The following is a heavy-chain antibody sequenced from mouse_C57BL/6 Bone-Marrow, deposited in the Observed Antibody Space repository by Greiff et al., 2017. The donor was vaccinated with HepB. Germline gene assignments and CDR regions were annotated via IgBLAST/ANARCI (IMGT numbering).Heavy chain of an antibody. D-gene: IGHD1-1*01. V-gene: IGHV2-2*01. J-gene: IGHJ4*01. Sequence: QVQLQQSGPGLVQPSQSLSITCTVSGFSLTSYGVHWVRQSPGKGLEWLGVIWSGGSTDYNAAFISRLSISKDNSKSQVFFKMNSRQADEKAIYYCSRRRVVGYYAMDYWGQGTSVTVSS. CDR1: GFSLTSYG. CDR2: IWSGGST. CDR3: SRRRVVGYYAMDY.